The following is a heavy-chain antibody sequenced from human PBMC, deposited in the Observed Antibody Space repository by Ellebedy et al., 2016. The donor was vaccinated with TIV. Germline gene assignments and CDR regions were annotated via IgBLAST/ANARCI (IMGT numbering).Heavy chain of an antibody. CDR2: ISSGGGST. J-gene: IGHJ4*02. CDR3: AKGVGTTWYRGFDY. D-gene: IGHD1-26*01. CDR1: GFTFSNYA. V-gene: IGHV3-23*01. Sequence: GESLKISCAASGFTFSNYAMSWVRQAPGKGLEWVSAISSGGGSTYYADSVKGRFTISRDNSKNTLYLQINSLRAEDTAVYYCAKGVGTTWYRGFDYWGQGTLVTASS.